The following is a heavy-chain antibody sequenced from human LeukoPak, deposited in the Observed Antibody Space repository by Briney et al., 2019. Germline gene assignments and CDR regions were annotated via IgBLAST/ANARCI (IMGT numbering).Heavy chain of an antibody. Sequence: SETLSLTCTVSGGSISSYYWSWIRQPPGRGLEWIGYIYYSGSTNYNPSLKSRVTISVDTSKNQFSLKLSSVTAADTAVYYCARRGFATVDFDYWGQGTLVTVSS. CDR1: GGSISSYY. CDR2: IYYSGST. D-gene: IGHD4-17*01. J-gene: IGHJ4*02. V-gene: IGHV4-59*08. CDR3: ARRGFATVDFDY.